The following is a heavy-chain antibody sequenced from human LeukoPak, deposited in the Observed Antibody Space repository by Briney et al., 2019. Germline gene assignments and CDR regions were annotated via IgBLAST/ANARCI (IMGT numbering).Heavy chain of an antibody. J-gene: IGHJ6*03. V-gene: IGHV3-21*01. CDR3: ARERYYYGSGSFLGLFQGHYMDV. CDR2: ISSSSSYI. Sequence: PGGSLRLSCAASGFTFSSYSMNWVRQAPGKGLEWVSSISSSSSYIYYADSVKGRFTISRDNAKNSLYLQMNSLRAEDTAVYYCARERYYYGSGSFLGLFQGHYMDVWGKGTTVTVSS. CDR1: GFTFSSYS. D-gene: IGHD3-10*01.